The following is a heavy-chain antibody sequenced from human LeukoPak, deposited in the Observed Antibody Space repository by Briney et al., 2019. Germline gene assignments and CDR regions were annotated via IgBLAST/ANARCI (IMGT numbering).Heavy chain of an antibody. CDR2: INHSGST. V-gene: IGHV4-34*01. CDR1: GGSFSGYY. CDR3: ARESGFRGYCSSTSCYNPPFGY. Sequence: SETLSLTCAVYGGSFSGYYWSWIRQPPGKGLEWIGEINHSGSTNYNPSLKSRVTISVDTSKNQFFLKLSSVTAADTAVYYCARESGFRGYCSSTSCYNPPFGYWGQGTLVTVSS. D-gene: IGHD2-2*01. J-gene: IGHJ4*02.